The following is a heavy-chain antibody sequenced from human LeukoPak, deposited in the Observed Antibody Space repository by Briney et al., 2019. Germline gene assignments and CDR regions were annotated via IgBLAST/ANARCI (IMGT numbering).Heavy chain of an antibody. CDR3: AKDSSRSSFSYGMDV. Sequence: GGSLRLSCAASGFTFSSYGMHWVRQAPGKGLEWVAVISYDGSNKYYADSVKGRFTISRDNPKNTLYLQMNSLRAEDTAVYYCAKDSSRSSFSYGMDVWGQGTTVTVSS. CDR1: GFTFSSYG. J-gene: IGHJ6*02. V-gene: IGHV3-30*18. CDR2: ISYDGSNK. D-gene: IGHD6-13*01.